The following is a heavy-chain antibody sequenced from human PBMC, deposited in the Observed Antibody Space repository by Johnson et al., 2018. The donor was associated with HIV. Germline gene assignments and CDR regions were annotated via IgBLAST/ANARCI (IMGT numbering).Heavy chain of an antibody. J-gene: IGHJ3*02. CDR1: GFTFDDYG. CDR2: INWNGGST. CDR3: ARDGRGEQLVDQCDAFDI. D-gene: IGHD6-6*01. V-gene: IGHV3-20*04. Sequence: VQLVESGGGVVRPGGSLRLSCAASGFTFDDYGMSWVRQAPGKGLEWGSGINWNGGSTAYGDSVKGRFTISRDNAKNSLYLQMNSLRAEDTALYFCARDGRGEQLVDQCDAFDIWGQGTMVTVSS.